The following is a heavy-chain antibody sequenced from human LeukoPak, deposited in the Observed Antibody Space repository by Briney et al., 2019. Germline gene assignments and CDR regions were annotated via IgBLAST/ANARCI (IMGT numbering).Heavy chain of an antibody. D-gene: IGHD3-10*01. CDR1: GFTFSSYA. CDR2: IRGSGGST. V-gene: IGHV3-23*01. Sequence: GGSLRLSCAASGFTFSSYAMSWVPQAPGKGLEWVSGIRGSGGSTYYAASVRRRFTISRDNSKNTLYLQMNSLRAEDTAVYYCAKDHSNALPWFGEVIRKSRDGYFDYWGQGTLVTVSS. CDR3: AKDHSNALPWFGEVIRKSRDGYFDY. J-gene: IGHJ4*02.